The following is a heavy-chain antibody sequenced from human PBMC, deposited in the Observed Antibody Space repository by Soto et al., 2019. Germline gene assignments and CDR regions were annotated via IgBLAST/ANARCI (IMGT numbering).Heavy chain of an antibody. V-gene: IGHV3-23*01. CDR1: GFTFSSYA. D-gene: IGHD3-3*01. CDR2: ISGSGGST. Sequence: PGGSLRLSCATSGFTFSSYAMSWVRQAPGKGLEWVSAISGSGGSTYYADSVKGRFTISRDNSKNTLYLQMNSLRAEDTAVYYCAKDPSARYYDFWSGYLDYWGQGTLVTVSS. CDR3: AKDPSARYYDFWSGYLDY. J-gene: IGHJ4*02.